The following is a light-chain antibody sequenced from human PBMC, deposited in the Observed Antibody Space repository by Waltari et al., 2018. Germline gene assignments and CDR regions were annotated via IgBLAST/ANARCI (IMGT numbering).Light chain of an antibody. CDR1: TSNLARKT. J-gene: IGLJ3*02. CDR3: AAWDDSLNGV. CDR2: SNN. V-gene: IGLV1-44*01. Sequence: QSVLTQPPSASGTPGQRGTISCSGSTSNLARKTVTWHQQLPGTAPKLLRYSNNQRPSGVPDRFSGSKSGTSASLAISGLQSEDEADYYCAAWDDSLNGVFGGGTKLTVL.